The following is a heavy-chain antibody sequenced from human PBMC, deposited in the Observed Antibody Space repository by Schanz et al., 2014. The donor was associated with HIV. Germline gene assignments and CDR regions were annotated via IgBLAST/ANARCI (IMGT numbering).Heavy chain of an antibody. V-gene: IGHV1-8*01. CDR2: MNPRSGNT. J-gene: IGHJ4*02. CDR1: GYTFIDYY. D-gene: IGHD2-8*01. CDR3: TRGARDCSNGVCGGTYFDY. Sequence: VQLVQSGAEVKEPGASVKVSCKASGYTFIDYYVHWVRQASGQGLEWVGWMNPRSGNTGYAQKFQGRVTLTRNTSLTTAYMELSSLTSDDTAVYYCTRGARDCSNGVCGGTYFDYWGQGTLVTVSS.